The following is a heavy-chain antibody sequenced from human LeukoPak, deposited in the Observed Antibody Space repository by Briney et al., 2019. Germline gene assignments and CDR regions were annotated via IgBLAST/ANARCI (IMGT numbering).Heavy chain of an antibody. V-gene: IGHV4-4*07. J-gene: IGHJ4*02. Sequence: PSETLSLTCTVSGGSISSYYWSWIRQPAGKGLEWIGRIYNSGTTNYNPSLKSRVTMPLDTSKNQLSLKLTSVTAADTAIYFCARDSYYWGQGTLVTVSS. CDR2: IYNSGTT. CDR1: GGSISSYY. CDR3: ARDSYY.